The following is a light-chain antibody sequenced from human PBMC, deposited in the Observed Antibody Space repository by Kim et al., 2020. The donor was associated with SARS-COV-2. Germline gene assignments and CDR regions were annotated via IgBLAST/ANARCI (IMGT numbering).Light chain of an antibody. J-gene: IGLJ1*01. CDR2: YDT. V-gene: IGLV3-21*04. CDR1: NIGSKS. Sequence: PGKKARITCGGNNIGSKSVHWYQQKPGQAPVLVMYYDTDRPSGIPERFSGSNSGNTATLTISRVEAGDEADYYCQVWDSSSDHPEVFGTGTKVTVL. CDR3: QVWDSSSDHPEV.